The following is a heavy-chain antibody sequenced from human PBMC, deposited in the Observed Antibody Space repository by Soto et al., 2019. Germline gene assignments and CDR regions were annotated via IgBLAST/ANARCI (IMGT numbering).Heavy chain of an antibody. CDR1: GYTFTSYG. J-gene: IGHJ5*02. Sequence: ASVKVSCKASGYTFTSYGISWVRQAPGQGLEWMGWISAYNGNTNYAQKLQGRVTMTTDTSTSTAYMELRSLRSDDTAVYYCARDCSGGSCYEDWFDPWGQGTLVTVSS. V-gene: IGHV1-18*01. CDR3: ARDCSGGSCYEDWFDP. CDR2: ISAYNGNT. D-gene: IGHD2-15*01.